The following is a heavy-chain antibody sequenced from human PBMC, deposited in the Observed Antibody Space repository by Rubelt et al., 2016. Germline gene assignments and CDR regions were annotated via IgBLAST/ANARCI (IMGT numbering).Heavy chain of an antibody. CDR1: GDSMSSRNYY. V-gene: IGHV4-39*01. CDR2: IYYSGST. CDR3: ARLLRSYWYCDL. J-gene: IGHJ2*01. Sequence: QMHLQESGPGLVKPSETLSLTCTVSGDSMSSRNYYWGWVHQPPGKGLEWIGSIYYSGSTYYNPSLKSRVTISVDTSKNQFSLKLSSVTAEDTAVHYCARLLRSYWYCDLWGRGTLVTVSS.